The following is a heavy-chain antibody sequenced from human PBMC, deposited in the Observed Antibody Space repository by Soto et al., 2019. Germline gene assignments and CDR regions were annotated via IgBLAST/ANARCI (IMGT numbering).Heavy chain of an antibody. Sequence: PGGSLRLSCAASGFTFSSYAMSWVRQAPGKGLEWASAISGSGGSTYYADSVKGRFTISRDNSKNTLYLQMNSLRAEDTAVYYCAKDPTRYSNYELDYWGQGTLVTVSS. CDR3: AKDPTRYSNYELDY. V-gene: IGHV3-23*01. D-gene: IGHD4-4*01. CDR2: ISGSGGST. CDR1: GFTFSSYA. J-gene: IGHJ4*02.